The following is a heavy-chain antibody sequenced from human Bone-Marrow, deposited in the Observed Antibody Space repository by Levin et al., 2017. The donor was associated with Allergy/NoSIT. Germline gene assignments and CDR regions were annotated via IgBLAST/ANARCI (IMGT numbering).Heavy chain of an antibody. Sequence: PSETLSLTCAVSGYSINTSYHWGWFRQPPGKGLQWIGSIFYNGKTHYNPSLRSRVTISLDTSRNQFSLGLISVTAADTAVYFCARDGGYQLIALLSYFDCWGQGTLVTVSS. V-gene: IGHV4-38-2*02. J-gene: IGHJ4*02. D-gene: IGHD2-15*01. CDR3: ARDGGYQLIALLSYFDC. CDR1: GYSINTSYH. CDR2: IFYNGKT.